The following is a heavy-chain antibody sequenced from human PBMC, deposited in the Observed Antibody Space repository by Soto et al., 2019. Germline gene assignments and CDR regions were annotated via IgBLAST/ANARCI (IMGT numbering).Heavy chain of an antibody. CDR1: GHTLAEVS. V-gene: IGHV1-24*01. Sequence: GASGKVSCKVSGHTLAEVSIHWVRQAPGKGLEWMGGFDLEDGATIYAQKFQGRVTVTEDTSTNTGYMELSSLRSEDTAVYYCATFGELLSWNYFDFWG. J-gene: IGHJ4*01. CDR3: ATFGELLSWNYFDF. CDR2: FDLEDGAT. D-gene: IGHD3-16*01.